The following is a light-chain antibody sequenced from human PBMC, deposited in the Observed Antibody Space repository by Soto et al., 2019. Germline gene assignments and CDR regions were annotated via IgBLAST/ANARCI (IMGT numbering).Light chain of an antibody. CDR3: SSYTSSSTYV. V-gene: IGLV2-18*02. CDR1: SSDVGSYNR. J-gene: IGLJ1*01. Sequence: QSVLTQPPSVSGSPGQSVTISCTGTSSDVGSYNRVSWYQQPPGTAPKLMIYEVSNRPSGVPYRFSGSKSGNTSYLTISGLQTEDEADYNCSSYTSSSTYVFGTGTKVTVL. CDR2: EVS.